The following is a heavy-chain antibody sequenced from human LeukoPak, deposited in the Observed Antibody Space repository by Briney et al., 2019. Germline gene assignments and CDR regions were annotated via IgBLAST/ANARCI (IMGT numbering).Heavy chain of an antibody. D-gene: IGHD6-13*01. V-gene: IGHV3-21*01. CDR2: ISSSSYI. CDR3: ARADSSSYLFDY. J-gene: IGHJ4*02. Sequence: GGSLRLSCAASGFTFSSYSMNWVRQAPGKGLEWVSSISSSSYIYYADSVKGRFTISRDNAKNSLYLQMNSLRAEDTAVYYCARADSSSYLFDYWGQGTLVTVSS. CDR1: GFTFSSYS.